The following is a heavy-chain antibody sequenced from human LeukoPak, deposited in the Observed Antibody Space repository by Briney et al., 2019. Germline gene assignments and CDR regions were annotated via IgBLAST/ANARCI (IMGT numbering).Heavy chain of an antibody. J-gene: IGHJ4*02. D-gene: IGHD5-18*01. CDR3: AKGYSYGCGEVY. CDR1: GVNFSSYG. Sequence: SLTLSCPASGVNFSSYGMHWVRQAPGKGLEWVAVISYDVSNKWYADSVEGRFTIPRDNSKNTLYLQMNSLRAEDTAVYYCAKGYSYGCGEVYWGEGALVTDSS. CDR2: ISYDVSNK. V-gene: IGHV3-30*18.